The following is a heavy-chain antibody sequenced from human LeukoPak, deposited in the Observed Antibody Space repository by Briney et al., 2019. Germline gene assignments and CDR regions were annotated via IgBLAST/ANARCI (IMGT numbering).Heavy chain of an antibody. Sequence: GGSLRLSCAASGFTFSSYAMHWVRQAPGKGLEWVAVISYDGSNKYYADSVKGRFTISRDNSKNTLYPQMNSLRAEDTAVYYCARDFGVPTEGLLWFGELTELPGYWGQGTLVTVSS. V-gene: IGHV3-30-3*01. CDR1: GFTFSSYA. J-gene: IGHJ4*02. CDR2: ISYDGSNK. D-gene: IGHD3-10*01. CDR3: ARDFGVPTEGLLWFGELTELPGY.